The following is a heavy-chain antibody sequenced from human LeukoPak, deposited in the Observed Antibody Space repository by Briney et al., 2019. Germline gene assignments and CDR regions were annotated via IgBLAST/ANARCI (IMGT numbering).Heavy chain of an antibody. V-gene: IGHV3-23*01. CDR1: GFTFSSYA. CDR2: ISGSGGNS. Sequence: PGGSLRLSCAASGFTFSSYAMSWVRQAPGKGLEWVSAISGSGGNSYYADSVKGRFTISRDNSKNTLYLRMTSLRAEGTALYYCAKGGLYGSGTYVDYWGQGTLVTVSS. CDR3: AKGGLYGSGTYVDY. J-gene: IGHJ4*02. D-gene: IGHD1-26*01.